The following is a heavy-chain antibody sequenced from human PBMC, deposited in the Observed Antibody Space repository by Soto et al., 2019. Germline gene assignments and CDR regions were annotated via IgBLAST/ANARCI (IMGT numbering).Heavy chain of an antibody. CDR2: MYYSGST. V-gene: IGHV4-30-4*01. CDR1: GGSISSGDYY. J-gene: IGHJ4*02. D-gene: IGHD5-12*01. Sequence: QVQLQESGPGLVKPSQTLPLTCTVSGGSISSGDYYWSWIRQPPGKGLEWIGYMYYSGSTYYNPSLKSRVTISVDTSKNQFSLKLSSVTAADTAVYYCVRWLGYGPHFDYWGQGTLVTVSS. CDR3: VRWLGYGPHFDY.